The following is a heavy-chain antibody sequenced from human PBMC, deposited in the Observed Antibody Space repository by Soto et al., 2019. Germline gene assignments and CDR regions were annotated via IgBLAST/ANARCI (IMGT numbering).Heavy chain of an antibody. Sequence: GGSLRLSCAASGFTFSSYGMHWVRQAPGKGLEWVAVISYDGSNKYYADSVKGRFTISRDNSKNTLYLQMNSLRAEDTAVYYCARDYSNYGYYYYGMDVWGQGTTVTVSS. CDR1: GFTFSSYG. J-gene: IGHJ6*02. D-gene: IGHD4-4*01. V-gene: IGHV3-30*03. CDR2: ISYDGSNK. CDR3: ARDYSNYGYYYYGMDV.